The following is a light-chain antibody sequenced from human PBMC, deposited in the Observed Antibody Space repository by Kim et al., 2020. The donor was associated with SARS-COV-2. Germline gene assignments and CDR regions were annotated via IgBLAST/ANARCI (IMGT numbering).Light chain of an antibody. J-gene: IGLJ2*01. CDR2: YDS. Sequence: APGETARITCGGDNLGDKSVHWHQQRPGRAPVLVMYYDSDRPSGIPERFVGSNSGNTATLTISRVEDGDEADYYCQLWDSDSDHPVFGGGTKVTVL. V-gene: IGLV3-21*04. CDR3: QLWDSDSDHPV. CDR1: NLGDKS.